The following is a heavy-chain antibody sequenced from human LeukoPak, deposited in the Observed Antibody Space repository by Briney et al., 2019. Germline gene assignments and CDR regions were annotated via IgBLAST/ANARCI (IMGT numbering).Heavy chain of an antibody. CDR1: GGSISSYY. V-gene: IGHV4-59*01. CDR3: EREDYCSGGSCYSGYFQH. D-gene: IGHD2-15*01. Sequence: SETLSLTCTVSGGSISSYYWSWIRQPPGKGLEWIGYIYYSGTTNYNPSLKSRVTISVDTSKNQFSLKLSSVTAADTAVYYCEREDYCSGGSCYSGYFQHWGQGTLVTVSS. J-gene: IGHJ1*01. CDR2: IYYSGTT.